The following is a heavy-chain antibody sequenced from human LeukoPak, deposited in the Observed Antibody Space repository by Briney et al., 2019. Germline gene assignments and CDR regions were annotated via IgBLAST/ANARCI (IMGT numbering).Heavy chain of an antibody. Sequence: SETLSLTCTVSGGSISSSSYYWGWIRQPPGKGLEWIGSIYYSGSTYYNPSLKSRVTISVDTSKNQFSLKLSSVTAADTAVYYCARRLRVTFGGVVDYWGQGTLVTVSS. CDR2: IYYSGST. CDR1: GGSISSSSYY. CDR3: ARRLRVTFGGVVDY. V-gene: IGHV4-39*01. D-gene: IGHD3-16*01. J-gene: IGHJ4*02.